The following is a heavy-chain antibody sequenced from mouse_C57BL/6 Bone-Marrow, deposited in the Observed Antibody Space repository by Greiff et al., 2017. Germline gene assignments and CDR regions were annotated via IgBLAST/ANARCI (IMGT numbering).Heavy chain of an antibody. CDR3: TVYYYGSSPDYFDY. CDR2: IDPEDGDT. V-gene: IGHV14-1*01. Sequence: EVKVVESGAELVRPGASVKLSCTASGFNIQDYYMHWVKQRPEQGLEWIGRIDPEDGDTEYAPKFQGKATMTADTSSNTAYLQLSSLTSEDTAVYYCTVYYYGSSPDYFDYWGQGTTLTVSS. CDR1: GFNIQDYY. J-gene: IGHJ2*01. D-gene: IGHD1-1*01.